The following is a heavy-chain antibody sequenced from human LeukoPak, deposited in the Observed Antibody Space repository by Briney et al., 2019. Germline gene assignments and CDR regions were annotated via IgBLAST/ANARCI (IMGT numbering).Heavy chain of an antibody. CDR1: SGSISSYY. Sequence: SETLSLTCSVSSGSISSYYWSWIRRPAGKGLEWIGHIDMSWSTNYNPSLKSRVTMSVDTSKNQFSLNLSSVTAADTAIYYCAREWLLSYFDYWGQGTLVTVSS. V-gene: IGHV4-4*07. J-gene: IGHJ4*02. CDR2: IDMSWST. D-gene: IGHD3-22*01. CDR3: AREWLLSYFDY.